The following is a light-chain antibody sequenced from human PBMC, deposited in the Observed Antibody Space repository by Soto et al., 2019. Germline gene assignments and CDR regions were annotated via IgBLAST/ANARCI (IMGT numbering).Light chain of an antibody. Sequence: DIQMTQSPSSLSASVGDRVTITCLASQSISSYLNWYQQKPGKAPKLLIYAASTLQSGVPPRFSGSGSGTEFTLTISSLQPEDFATYSCQQLNSYPLTFGGGTKVDIK. V-gene: IGKV1-9*01. J-gene: IGKJ4*01. CDR1: QSISSY. CDR3: QQLNSYPLT. CDR2: AAS.